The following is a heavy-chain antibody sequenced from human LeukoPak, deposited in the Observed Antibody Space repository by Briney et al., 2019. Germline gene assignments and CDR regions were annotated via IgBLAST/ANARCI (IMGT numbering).Heavy chain of an antibody. CDR1: GGSISKSGSY. D-gene: IGHD6-6*01. CDR2: LYYSGLT. J-gene: IGHJ5*02. CDR3: ARDRGIAARLGFDP. Sequence: SETLSLTCSVSGGSISKSGSYWGWIRQPPGKGLEWIGTLYYSGLTYYRPSLKTRVTISGDTSKNQFSLKLSSVTAADTAVYYCARDRGIAARLGFDPWGQGTLVTVSS. V-gene: IGHV4-39*07.